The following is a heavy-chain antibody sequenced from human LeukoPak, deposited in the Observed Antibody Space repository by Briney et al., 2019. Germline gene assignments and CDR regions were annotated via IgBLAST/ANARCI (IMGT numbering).Heavy chain of an antibody. D-gene: IGHD6-19*01. CDR3: ARGAYSSGWYINEYYFDY. Sequence: PSETLSLTCTVSGGAISSYYWSWIRQPPGKGLEWIGHVSYSGSTNYNPSLKSRVTISVDTSKNQFSLKLSSVTAADTAVYYCARGAYSSGWYINEYYFDYWGQGTLVTVSS. CDR1: GGAISSYY. CDR2: VSYSGST. V-gene: IGHV4-59*08. J-gene: IGHJ4*02.